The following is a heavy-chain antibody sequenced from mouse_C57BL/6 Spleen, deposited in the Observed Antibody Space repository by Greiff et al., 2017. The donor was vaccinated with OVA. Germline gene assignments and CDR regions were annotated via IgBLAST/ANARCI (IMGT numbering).Heavy chain of an antibody. CDR2: ISDGGSYT. V-gene: IGHV5-4*03. CDR1: GFTFSSYA. CDR3: ASDYYGSSPYAMDY. J-gene: IGHJ4*01. Sequence: DVMLVESGGGLVKPGGSLKLSCAASGFTFSSYAMSWVRQTPEKRLEWVATISDGGSYTYYPDNVKGRFTISRDNAKNNLYLQMSHLKSEDTAMYYCASDYYGSSPYAMDYWGQGTSVTVSS. D-gene: IGHD1-1*01.